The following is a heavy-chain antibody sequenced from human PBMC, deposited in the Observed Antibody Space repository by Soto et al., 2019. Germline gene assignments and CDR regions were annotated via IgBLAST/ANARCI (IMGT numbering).Heavy chain of an antibody. V-gene: IGHV1-18*01. CDR2: ISAYNGNT. D-gene: IGHD3-3*01. CDR1: GYTFTSYG. J-gene: IGHJ6*03. CDR3: ARPYYDFWSGYSDYYYYYMDV. Sequence: ASVKVSCKASGYTFTSYGISWARQAPGQGLEWMGWISAYNGNTNYAQKLQGRVTMTTDTSTSTAYMELRSLRSDDTAVYYCARPYYDFWSGYSDYYYYYMDVWGKGTTVTVSS.